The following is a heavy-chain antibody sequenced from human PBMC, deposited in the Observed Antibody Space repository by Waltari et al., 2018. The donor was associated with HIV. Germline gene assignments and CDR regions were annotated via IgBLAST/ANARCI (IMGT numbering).Heavy chain of an antibody. V-gene: IGHV3-15*01. CDR2: IKSSTDGGTI. D-gene: IGHD2-21*02. CDR1: GLTFSDAW. J-gene: IGHJ4*02. CDR3: TIDYWVVTAY. Sequence: EVQLVESGGGLVKPGGSLRLSCAASGLTFSDAWMNWVRQAPGKGLEWVGRIKSSTDGGTIDYAAPVKGRFTISRDDSKNTLYLQMNSLKTEDTAVYFCTIDYWVVTAYWGQGTLVTVSS.